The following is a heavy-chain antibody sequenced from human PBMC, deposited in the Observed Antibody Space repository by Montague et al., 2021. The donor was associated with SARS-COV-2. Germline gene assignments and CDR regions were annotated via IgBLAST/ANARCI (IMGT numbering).Heavy chain of an antibody. J-gene: IGHJ2*01. Sequence: SQTLSLTCTASGGPISCGRYSWSWIRPPAGTGLECMGRIYITGSTTYNPYLKSRVTISVDTSKNQSSLKLSSVTAADTAVYYCARDPLYYYDSSGLLLDWYLDLWGRCTLVTVSS. CDR2: IYITGST. V-gene: IGHV4-61*02. CDR1: GGPISCGRYS. CDR3: ARDPLYYYDSSGLLLDWYLDL. D-gene: IGHD3-22*01.